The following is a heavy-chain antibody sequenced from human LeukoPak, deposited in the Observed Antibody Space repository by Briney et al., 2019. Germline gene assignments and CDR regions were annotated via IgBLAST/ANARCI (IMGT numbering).Heavy chain of an antibody. V-gene: IGHV3-48*03. Sequence: GRSLRLSCAASGFTLSTYEMNWVRQAPGKGLDWVSYITTSGSNMYYADSVKGRFTISRDNAKNSLYLQMNGLRAEDTAVYYCARRYFYDTTGYLFDYWGQGTLVTVSS. CDR2: ITTSGSNM. J-gene: IGHJ4*02. CDR1: GFTLSTYE. D-gene: IGHD3-22*01. CDR3: ARRYFYDTTGYLFDY.